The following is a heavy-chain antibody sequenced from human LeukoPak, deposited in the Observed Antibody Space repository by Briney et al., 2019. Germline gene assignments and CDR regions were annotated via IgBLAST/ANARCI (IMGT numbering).Heavy chain of an antibody. CDR1: GFTFSSYS. CDR3: ARVPVVVAASYFDY. D-gene: IGHD2-15*01. V-gene: IGHV3-21*01. CDR2: ISNSSSYI. J-gene: IGHJ4*02. Sequence: GGSLRLSCAASGFTFSSYSMNWIRQAPGKGLEWVSSISNSSSYIYYADSVKGRFSISRDNAMNSLYLQMNRLRAEDTAVYYCARVPVVVAASYFDYWGQGTLVTVSS.